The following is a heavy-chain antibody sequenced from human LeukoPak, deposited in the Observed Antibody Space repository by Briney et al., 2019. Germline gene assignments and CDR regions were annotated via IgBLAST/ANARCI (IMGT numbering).Heavy chain of an antibody. D-gene: IGHD1-26*01. Sequence: GGSLRLSCAASGFTFSSYAMSCVRQAPGKGLEWVSNFYSDALDGITNYADSVKGRFTISRDNSQNTLYLQMNSLRVEDTATYYCAREIGGGHHYFEHWGQGTVVTVSS. J-gene: IGHJ4*02. CDR2: FYSDALDGIT. CDR3: AREIGGGHHYFEH. CDR1: GFTFSSYA. V-gene: IGHV3-23*01.